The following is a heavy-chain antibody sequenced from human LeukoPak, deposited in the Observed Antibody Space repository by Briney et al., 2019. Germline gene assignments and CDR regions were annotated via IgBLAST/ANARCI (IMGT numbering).Heavy chain of an antibody. Sequence: ASVKVSCKASGYTFTSYGISWVRQAPGQGLEWMGWISAYNGNTNYAQKLQGRVTMTTDTSTSTAYMELRSLRSDDTAVYYCALTGGGPSRYYYYGMDVWGQGTTVTVSS. CDR1: GYTFTSYG. CDR3: ALTGGGPSRYYYYGMDV. V-gene: IGHV1-18*01. D-gene: IGHD3-10*01. J-gene: IGHJ6*02. CDR2: ISAYNGNT.